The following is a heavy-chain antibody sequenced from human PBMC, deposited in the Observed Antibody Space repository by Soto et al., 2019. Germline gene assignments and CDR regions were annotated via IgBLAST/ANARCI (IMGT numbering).Heavy chain of an antibody. Sequence: SVKASCKASEDTFTIYVIHWVRQAPGQRLEWMGWINAGNGNTKYSQNFQGRVTITRDASASTAYMELSSLRSQDTAVYYCATSTIDTSTWKQYFYGMDVWGQGSTVTVSS. CDR3: ATSTIDTSTWKQYFYGMDV. CDR1: EDTFTIYV. J-gene: IGHJ6*02. D-gene: IGHD6-13*01. CDR2: INAGNGNT. V-gene: IGHV1-3*01.